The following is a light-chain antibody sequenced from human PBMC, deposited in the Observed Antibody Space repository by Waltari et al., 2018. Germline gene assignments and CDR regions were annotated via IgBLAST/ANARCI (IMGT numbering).Light chain of an antibody. J-gene: IGKJ5*01. Sequence: DIVMTQSPLSLPVTPGEPASISCRSSQSLLHITGYNYLDWYLQKPGQSPQLLMYLGSNRGPGVSDRFSGSGSGTDFTLKISRVEAEDVGVYYCMQALHTPLTLGQGTRLEIK. V-gene: IGKV2-28*01. CDR2: LGS. CDR3: MQALHTPLT. CDR1: QSLLHITGYNY.